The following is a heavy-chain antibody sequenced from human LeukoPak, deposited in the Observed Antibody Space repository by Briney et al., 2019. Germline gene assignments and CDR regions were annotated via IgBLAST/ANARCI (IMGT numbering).Heavy chain of an antibody. V-gene: IGHV4-34*01. CDR1: GGSFSGYY. CDR3: ARGPSTVTLIYYYYYYGMDV. J-gene: IGHJ6*02. Sequence: SETLSLTCAVYGGSFSGYYWSWIRQPPGKGLEWIGEINHSGSTNYNPSLKSRVTISVDTSKNQFSLKLSSVTAADTAVYYCARGPSTVTLIYYYYYYGMDVWGQGTTVTVSS. D-gene: IGHD4-17*01. CDR2: INHSGST.